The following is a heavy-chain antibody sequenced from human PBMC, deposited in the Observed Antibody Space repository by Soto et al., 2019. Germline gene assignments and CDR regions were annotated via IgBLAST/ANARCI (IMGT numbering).Heavy chain of an antibody. V-gene: IGHV3-30*03. D-gene: IGHD5-18*01. J-gene: IGHJ4*02. CDR3: ASIGVDTAMVTRYYFDY. CDR2: ISYDGSNK. CDR1: GFTFSSYG. Sequence: AGGSLRLSCAASGFTFSSYGMHWVRQAPGKGLEWVAVISYDGSNKYYADSVKGRFTISRDNSKNTLYLQMNSLRAEDTAVYYCASIGVDTAMVTRYYFDYWGQGTLVTVSS.